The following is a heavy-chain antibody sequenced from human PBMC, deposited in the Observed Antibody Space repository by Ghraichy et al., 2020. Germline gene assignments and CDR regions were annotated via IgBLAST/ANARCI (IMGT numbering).Heavy chain of an antibody. V-gene: IGHV3-23*01. D-gene: IGHD3-16*02. Sequence: GGSLRLSCAPSGFTFSSYAMSWVRQAPGKGLEWVSAISGSGGSTYYADSVKGRFTISRDNSKNTLYLQMNSLRAEDTAVYYCASYVWGSYPPFDYWGQGTLVTVSS. CDR1: GFTFSSYA. CDR2: ISGSGGST. CDR3: ASYVWGSYPPFDY. J-gene: IGHJ4*02.